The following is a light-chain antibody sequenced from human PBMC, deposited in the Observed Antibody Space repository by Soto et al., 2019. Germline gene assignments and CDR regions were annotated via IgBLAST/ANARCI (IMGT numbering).Light chain of an antibody. V-gene: IGKV1-5*03. CDR1: QSISSW. CDR3: QQYNSYSYT. CDR2: KAC. J-gene: IGKJ2*01. Sequence: DIQMTQSPSTLSASVGDRVTITCRASQSISSWVAWYQQKPGKAPKLLIYKACSLESGVPSRFSGSGSGTEFTLNISSLQPDDFATYYCQQYNSYSYTFGQGTKLEIK.